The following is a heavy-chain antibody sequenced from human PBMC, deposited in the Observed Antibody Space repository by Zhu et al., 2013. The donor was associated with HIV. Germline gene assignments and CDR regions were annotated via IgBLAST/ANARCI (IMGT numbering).Heavy chain of an antibody. V-gene: IGHV1-2*02. CDR3: ARSRDKHQLLCPFDP. D-gene: IGHD6-13*01. J-gene: IGHJ5*02. CDR1: GYTFSDHY. CDR2: INPQTGAT. Sequence: QVQAGAAGSEMKKPGASVKVSCKTSGYTFSDHYLHWVRQAPGQGLEWMGWINPQTGATNYAETFHGRVTFTRDTSVSSVYIETRSDDTATYFCARSRDKHQLLCPFDPWGQGTLVTVSS.